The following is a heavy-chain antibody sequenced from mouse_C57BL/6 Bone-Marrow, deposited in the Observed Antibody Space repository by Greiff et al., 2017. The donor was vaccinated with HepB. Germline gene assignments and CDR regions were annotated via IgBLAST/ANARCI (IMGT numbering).Heavy chain of an antibody. V-gene: IGHV14-4*01. D-gene: IGHD1-1*01. J-gene: IGHJ4*01. CDR2: IDPENGDT. Sequence: EVQLQESGAELVRPGASVKLSCTASGFNIKDYYMHWVKQRPEQGLEWIGWIDPENGDTEYASKFQGKATITADTSSNTAYLQLSSLTSEDTAVYYCITTVVALYYYAMDFWGQGTSVTVSS. CDR3: ITTVVALYYYAMDF. CDR1: GFNIKDYY.